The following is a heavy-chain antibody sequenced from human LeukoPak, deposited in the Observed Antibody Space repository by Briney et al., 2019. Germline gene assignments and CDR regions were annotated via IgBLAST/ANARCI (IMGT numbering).Heavy chain of an antibody. CDR3: ARALDLYYDFWSGYCYFDY. CDR1: GGTFSSYA. V-gene: IGHV1-69*05. Sequence: SVKVSCKASGGTFSSYAISWVRQAPGQGLEWMGGIIPIFGTANYAQKFQGRVTITTDESTSTAYMELSSLRSEDTAVYYCARALDLYYDFWSGYCYFDYWGQGTLVTVSS. J-gene: IGHJ4*02. CDR2: IIPIFGTA. D-gene: IGHD3-3*01.